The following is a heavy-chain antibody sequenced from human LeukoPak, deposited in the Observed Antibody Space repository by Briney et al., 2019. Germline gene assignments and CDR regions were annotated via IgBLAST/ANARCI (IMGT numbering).Heavy chain of an antibody. V-gene: IGHV3-66*01. D-gene: IGHD5-18*01. J-gene: IGHJ4*02. CDR2: IYSGGST. Sequence: GGSLRLSCAASGFTFSSNYMSWVRQAPGKGLEGVSVIYSGGSTYYADSVKGRFTISRDNSKNTLYLQMNSLRAEDTAVYYCARGGYSYGYYFDYWGQGTLVTVSS. CDR3: ARGGYSYGYYFDY. CDR1: GFTFSSNY.